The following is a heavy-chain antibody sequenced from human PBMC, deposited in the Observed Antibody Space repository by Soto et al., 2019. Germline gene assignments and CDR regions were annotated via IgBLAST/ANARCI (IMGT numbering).Heavy chain of an antibody. CDR3: ARGGRYCSSTSCYNWFDP. D-gene: IGHD2-2*01. CDR1: GYTFTSYD. Sequence: QVQLVQSGAEVKKPGASVKVSCKASGYTFTSYDINWVRQATGQGLEWMGWMNSNGGNTGYAQKFQGRVTMTRNTSISTAYMELSSLRSEDTAVYYCARGGRYCSSTSCYNWFDPWGQGTLVTVSS. V-gene: IGHV1-8*01. J-gene: IGHJ5*02. CDR2: MNSNGGNT.